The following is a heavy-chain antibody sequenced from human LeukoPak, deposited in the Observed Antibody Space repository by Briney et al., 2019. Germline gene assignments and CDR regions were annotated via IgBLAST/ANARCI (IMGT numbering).Heavy chain of an antibody. V-gene: IGHV4-39*01. J-gene: IGHJ4*02. D-gene: IGHD3-10*01. Sequence: SETLSLTCTVSGGSISSCNYYWDWIRQPPGQGLECFISIYYSETTYDNPSLKSRVTMSIATTKNQFSLKLSSVTAADTAIYYCARARGGSGTFVSIIDYWGQGTLVTVSS. CDR1: GGSISSCNYY. CDR2: IYYSETT. CDR3: ARARGGSGTFVSIIDY.